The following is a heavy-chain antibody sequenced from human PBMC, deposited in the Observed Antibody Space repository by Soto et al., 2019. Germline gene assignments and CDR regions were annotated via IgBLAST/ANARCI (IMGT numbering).Heavy chain of an antibody. CDR3: ARDTGGGFGSGSYYNNFDY. CDR2: ISAYNGNT. V-gene: IGHV1-18*01. D-gene: IGHD3-10*01. Sequence: QVQLVQSGAEVKKPGASVKVSCKASGYTFTSYGISWVRQAPGQGLEWMGWISAYNGNTKYAQKFQGRVTMTTDTSTSKVSRELRGLRSDDTAVCYWARDTGGGFGSGSYYNNFDYWGQGTLVTVSS. J-gene: IGHJ4*02. CDR1: GYTFTSYG.